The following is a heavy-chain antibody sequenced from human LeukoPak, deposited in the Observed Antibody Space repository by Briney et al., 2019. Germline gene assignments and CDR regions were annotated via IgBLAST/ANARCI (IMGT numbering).Heavy chain of an antibody. Sequence: GGSLRLSCAASGFTFSSYSMNWVRQAPGKGLEWMAVISYDGNKYYADSVKGRFTISRDNSKNTLYLQMNSLRAEDTAVYYCAKDHASLDSAMVNLFEFDYWGQGTLVTVSS. CDR2: ISYDGNK. CDR1: GFTFSSYS. CDR3: AKDHASLDSAMVNLFEFDY. V-gene: IGHV3-30*18. J-gene: IGHJ4*02. D-gene: IGHD5-18*01.